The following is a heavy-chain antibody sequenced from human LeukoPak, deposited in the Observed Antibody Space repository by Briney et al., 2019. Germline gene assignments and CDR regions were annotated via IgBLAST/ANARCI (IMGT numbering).Heavy chain of an antibody. J-gene: IGHJ4*02. CDR2: ISSSSSYI. CDR1: GFTFSSCE. D-gene: IGHD1-26*01. V-gene: IGHV3-21*01. CDR3: ARDLQWELSGIGVY. Sequence: GGSLRLSCAASGFTFSSCEMNWVRQAPGKGLEWVSSISSSSSYIYYADSVKGRFTISRDNAKNSLYLQMNSLRAEDTAVYYCARDLQWELSGIGVYGGQGTVVSVSS.